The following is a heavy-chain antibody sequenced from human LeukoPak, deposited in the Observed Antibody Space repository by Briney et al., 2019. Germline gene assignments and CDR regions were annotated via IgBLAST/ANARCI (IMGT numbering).Heavy chain of an antibody. D-gene: IGHD3-22*01. CDR1: GYTFTSYA. CDR2: INAGNGNT. V-gene: IGHV1-3*01. CDR3: ARTDSSGYYTLYYYGMDV. J-gene: IGHJ6*02. Sequence: ASVKVSCKASGYTFTSYAMHWVRQAPGQRLEWMGWINAGNGNTKYSQKFQGRVTITRDTSASTAYMELRSLRSDDTAVYYCARTDSSGYYTLYYYGMDVWGQGTTVTVSS.